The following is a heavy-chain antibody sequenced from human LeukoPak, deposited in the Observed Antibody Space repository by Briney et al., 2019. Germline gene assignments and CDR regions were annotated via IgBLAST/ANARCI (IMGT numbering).Heavy chain of an antibody. CDR2: ISYDGSNK. Sequence: GGSLRLSCAASGFTFSSYAMRWVRQAPGKGLEWVAVISYDGSNKNYADSVKGRFTISRDNSKNTLYLQMNSLRGEDTAVYYCARNQFSYQSEDAFGIWGQGTMVTVSS. V-gene: IGHV3-30*04. CDR3: ARNQFSYQSEDAFGI. J-gene: IGHJ3*02. D-gene: IGHD1-26*01. CDR1: GFTFSSYA.